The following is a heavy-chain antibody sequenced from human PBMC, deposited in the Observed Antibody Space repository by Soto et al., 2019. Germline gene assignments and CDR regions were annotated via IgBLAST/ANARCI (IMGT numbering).Heavy chain of an antibody. CDR2: IYPSDSDT. V-gene: IGHV5-51*01. D-gene: IGHD3-3*01. Sequence: PGESLKISCKGSGYNFAVYCIAWVLQMPWKGLELMGIIYPSDSDTRYRPSFQGQVTISADKSISSAYLQWSSLRASDTAMYYCARGGVSTRTFDYWGQRTPVTASS. CDR3: ARGGVSTRTFDY. CDR1: GYNFAVYC. J-gene: IGHJ4*02.